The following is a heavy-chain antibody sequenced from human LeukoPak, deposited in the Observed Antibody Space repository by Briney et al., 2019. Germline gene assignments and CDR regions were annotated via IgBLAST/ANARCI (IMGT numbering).Heavy chain of an antibody. J-gene: IGHJ5*02. Sequence: SETLSLTCAVYGGSFSGYDWSWIRQPPGKGLEWIGEINHSGSTNYNPSLKSRVTISVDTSKNQFSLKLSSVTAADTAVYYCARAPLRARRTPSLGWFDPWGQGTLVTVSS. CDR3: ARAPLRARRTPSLGWFDP. CDR2: INHSGST. V-gene: IGHV4-34*01. D-gene: IGHD6-6*01. CDR1: GGSFSGYD.